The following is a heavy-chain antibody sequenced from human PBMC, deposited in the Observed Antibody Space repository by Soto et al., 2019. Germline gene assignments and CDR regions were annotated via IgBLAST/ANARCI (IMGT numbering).Heavy chain of an antibody. CDR3: AFKGNANPFD. V-gene: IGHV3-23*01. CDR1: GFTFTAYD. J-gene: IGHJ4*02. CDR2: ISPSGDTT. D-gene: IGHD2-8*01. Sequence: GGSLRLSCATSGFTFTAYDLTWVRQAPWKGLDWVSGISPSGDTTYYADSVKGRFTISRDNSKTVLYLQMNSLRAEDTAVYYCAFKGNANPFDWGQGTLLPFSP.